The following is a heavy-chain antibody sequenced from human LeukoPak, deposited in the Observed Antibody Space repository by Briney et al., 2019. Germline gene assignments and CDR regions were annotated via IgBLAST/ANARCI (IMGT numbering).Heavy chain of an antibody. J-gene: IGHJ5*02. CDR1: GGSISTTSYY. CDR3: ATLREYGWWFDP. CDR2: VYHSGST. Sequence: SETLSLTCTVSGGSISTTSYYWAWIRQPPGKGLECIGNVYHSGSTDYNPSLKSRVTISVDTSKNQFSLKLSSVTAADTAVYYCATLREYGWWFDPWGQGTLVTVSS. V-gene: IGHV4-39*07. D-gene: IGHD2/OR15-2a*01.